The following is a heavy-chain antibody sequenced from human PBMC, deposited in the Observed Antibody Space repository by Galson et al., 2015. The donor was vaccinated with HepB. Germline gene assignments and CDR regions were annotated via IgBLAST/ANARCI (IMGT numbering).Heavy chain of an antibody. CDR3: ARGGYCSGGSCYSHWFDP. CDR2: ISYDGTNK. J-gene: IGHJ5*02. D-gene: IGHD2-15*01. Sequence: SLRLSCAASGFTYSNYAMHWVRQAPGKGPEWVAVISYDGTNKYYADSVKGRFTISRDNSKNTLDLQMNNLRAEDTAVYFCARGGYCSGGSCYSHWFDPWGQGSLVTVSS. V-gene: IGHV3-30*04. CDR1: GFTYSNYA.